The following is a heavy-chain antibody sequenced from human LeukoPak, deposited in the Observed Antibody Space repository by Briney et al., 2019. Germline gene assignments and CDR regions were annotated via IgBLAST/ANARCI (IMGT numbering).Heavy chain of an antibody. Sequence: GGSLRLSCAASGFTLIRHEMNWVRQAPGKGLEWVSAISDSGGRTFYADSVKGRFTISRDNSKNTLYLQINSLRAGDTAVYYCAKDSYDDSIWGQGTLVTVSS. CDR2: ISDSGGRT. J-gene: IGHJ1*01. CDR3: AKDSYDDSI. D-gene: IGHD5-18*01. CDR1: GFTLIRHE. V-gene: IGHV3-23*01.